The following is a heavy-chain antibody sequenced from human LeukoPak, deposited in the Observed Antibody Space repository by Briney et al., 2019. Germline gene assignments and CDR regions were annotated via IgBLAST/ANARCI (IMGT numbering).Heavy chain of an antibody. J-gene: IGHJ4*02. CDR3: AKSSHFHGGAYSYGAYFDS. CDR2: IIPILGIA. Sequence: SVKVSCKASGGTFSSYAISWVRQAPGQGLEWMGRIIPILGIANYAQKFQGRVTITADKSTSTAYMELSSLRSEDTAVYYCAKSSHFHGGAYSYGAYFDSWGQGTLVTVSS. CDR1: GGTFSSYA. V-gene: IGHV1-69*04. D-gene: IGHD5-18*01.